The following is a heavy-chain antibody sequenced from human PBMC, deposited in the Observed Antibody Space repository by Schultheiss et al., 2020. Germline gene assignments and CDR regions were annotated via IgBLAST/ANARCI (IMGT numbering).Heavy chain of an antibody. Sequence: GGSLRLSCAASGFTFSSYTMHWVRQAPGKGLEYVAAIGSDGGVTYYANSVKGRFSISRDNSQNTLYLQMGSLRAEDMAVYYCARGGRGGFCCGGICYYYFDCWGQGTLVTVSS. D-gene: IGHD2-15*01. J-gene: IGHJ4*02. CDR1: GFTFSSYT. V-gene: IGHV3-64*01. CDR2: IGSDGGVT. CDR3: ARGGRGGFCCGGICYYYFDC.